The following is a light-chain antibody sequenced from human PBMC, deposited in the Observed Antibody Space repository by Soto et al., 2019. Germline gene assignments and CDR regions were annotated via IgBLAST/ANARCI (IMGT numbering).Light chain of an antibody. V-gene: IGLV2-11*01. Sequence: QSALTQPRSVSGSPGQSVTISCTGTSSDVGGYNYVSWYQQHPGKAPKLMIYDVSKRPSGVPDRFSGSKSGNTASLTISGFQAEDEADYYCCSYAGSYPYVFGTGTKLTVL. CDR3: CSYAGSYPYV. CDR2: DVS. J-gene: IGLJ1*01. CDR1: SSDVGGYNY.